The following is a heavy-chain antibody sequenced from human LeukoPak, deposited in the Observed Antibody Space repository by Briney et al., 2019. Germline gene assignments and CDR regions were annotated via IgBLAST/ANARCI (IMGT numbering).Heavy chain of an antibody. CDR2: ISYDGSNK. CDR3: ARDGGIAVAHLNFDY. J-gene: IGHJ4*02. V-gene: IGHV3-30-3*01. CDR1: GFTFSSYA. D-gene: IGHD6-19*01. Sequence: GGSLRLSCAASGFTFSSYAMHWVRQAPGKGLVGVAVISYDGSNKYYADSVKGRFTISRDNSKNTLYLQMNSLRAEDTAVYYCARDGGIAVAHLNFDYWGQGTLVTVSS.